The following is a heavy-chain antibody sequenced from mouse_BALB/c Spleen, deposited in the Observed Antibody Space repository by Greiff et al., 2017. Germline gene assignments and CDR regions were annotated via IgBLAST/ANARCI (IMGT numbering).Heavy chain of an antibody. CDR1: GYTFTDYE. Sequence: QVQLKESGAELVRPGASVTLSCKASGYTFTDYEMHWVKQTPVHGLEWIGAIDPETGGTAYNQKFKGKATLTADKSSSTAYMELRSLTSEDSAVYYCTEDSAWFAYWGQGTLVTVSA. CDR3: TEDSAWFAY. CDR2: IDPETGGT. J-gene: IGHJ3*01. V-gene: IGHV1-15*01.